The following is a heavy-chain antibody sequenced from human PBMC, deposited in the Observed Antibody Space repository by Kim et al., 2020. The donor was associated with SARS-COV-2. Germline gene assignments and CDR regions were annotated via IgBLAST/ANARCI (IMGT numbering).Heavy chain of an antibody. CDR3: ARGPRIMITFGGVIVNDY. D-gene: IGHD3-16*02. V-gene: IGHV4-34*01. CDR2: INHSGST. Sequence: SETLSLTCAVYGGSFSGYYWSWIRQPSGKGLEWIGEINHSGSTNYNPSLKSRVTISVDTSKNQFTLKLSSVTAADTAVYYCARGPRIMITFGGVIVNDYWGQGTLVTVSS. CDR1: GGSFSGYY. J-gene: IGHJ4*02.